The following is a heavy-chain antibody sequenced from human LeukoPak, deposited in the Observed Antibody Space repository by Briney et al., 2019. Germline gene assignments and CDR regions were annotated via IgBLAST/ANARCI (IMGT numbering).Heavy chain of an antibody. J-gene: IGHJ5*02. D-gene: IGHD6-6*01. Sequence: GGSLRLSCAASGFTFSSYWMHWVRQAPGKGLVWVSRINGDGSTTTYADSVTGRFTISRDNAKNTQYLQMNRLGAEDTAVYYCAKDQGWYSSSPNWFDPWGQGTLVTVSS. CDR2: INGDGSTT. CDR3: AKDQGWYSSSPNWFDP. V-gene: IGHV3-74*01. CDR1: GFTFSSYW.